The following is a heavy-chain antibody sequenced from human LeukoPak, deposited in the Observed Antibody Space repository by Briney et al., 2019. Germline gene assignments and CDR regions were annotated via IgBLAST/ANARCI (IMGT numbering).Heavy chain of an antibody. Sequence: SETLSLTCTVSGGSISSSSYYWGWIRQPPGKGLEWIGSIYYSGSTYYNPSLKSRVTMSVDTSKNQFSLKLSSVTAADTAVYYCARDEGSPTHMDVWGKGTTVTISS. J-gene: IGHJ6*03. CDR1: GGSISSSSYY. V-gene: IGHV4-39*07. CDR2: IYYSGST. CDR3: ARDEGSPTHMDV.